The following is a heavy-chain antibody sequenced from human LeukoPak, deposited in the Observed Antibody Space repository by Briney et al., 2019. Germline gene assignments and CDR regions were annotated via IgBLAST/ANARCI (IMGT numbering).Heavy chain of an antibody. V-gene: IGHV1-2*02. CDR3: ARGYGYSSGWPDY. CDR2: FNPDTGGT. D-gene: IGHD6-19*01. Sequence: GASVKVSCKASGYTFTGYYMHWVRQAPGQGLEWMGWFNPDTGGTNYAQKFQGRVTMTRDTSISTAYMELSRLRSDDTAVYYCARGYGYSSGWPDYWGQGTLVTVSS. J-gene: IGHJ4*02. CDR1: GYTFTGYY.